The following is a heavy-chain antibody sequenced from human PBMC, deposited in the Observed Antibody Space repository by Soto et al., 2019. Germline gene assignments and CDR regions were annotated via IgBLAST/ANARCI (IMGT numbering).Heavy chain of an antibody. D-gene: IGHD5-12*01. V-gene: IGHV3-30*04. CDR1: GFTFSSYA. CDR3: AKDLREMATIRPDY. J-gene: IGHJ4*02. CDR2: ISYDGIDK. Sequence: PGGSLRLSCAASGFTFSSYAIHWVRQAPGKGLEWVAVISYDGIDKYYADSVKGRFTISRENSKNMVYLQMNSLRAEDTAVYYCAKDLREMATIRPDYWGQGILVTVSS.